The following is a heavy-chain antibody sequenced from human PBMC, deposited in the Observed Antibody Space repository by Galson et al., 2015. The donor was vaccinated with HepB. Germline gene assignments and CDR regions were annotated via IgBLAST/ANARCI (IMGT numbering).Heavy chain of an antibody. V-gene: IGHV3-48*02. Sequence: SLRLSCAASGFTFSSYSMNWVRQAPGKGLEWLSYIGSRSSIIYYADSVKGRFTISRDNAKNSLYLQMNSLRDEDTAIYYCAREVPRLAGNFDYWGQGTLVTVSS. CDR2: IGSRSSII. CDR3: AREVPRLAGNFDY. D-gene: IGHD6-13*01. CDR1: GFTFSSYS. J-gene: IGHJ4*02.